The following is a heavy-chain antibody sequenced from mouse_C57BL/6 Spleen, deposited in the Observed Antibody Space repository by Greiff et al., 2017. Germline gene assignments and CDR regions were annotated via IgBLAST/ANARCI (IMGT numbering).Heavy chain of an antibody. Sequence: VQLKESGAELVRPGASVKLSCTASGFNIKDYYMHWVKQRPEQGLEWIGRIDPEDGDTEYAPKFQGKATMTADTSPNTAYLQLSSLTSEDTAVYYCTTYYYGSTVYLYAMDYWGQGTSVTVSS. CDR3: TTYYYGSTVYLYAMDY. D-gene: IGHD1-1*01. CDR1: GFNIKDYY. CDR2: IDPEDGDT. V-gene: IGHV14-1*01. J-gene: IGHJ4*01.